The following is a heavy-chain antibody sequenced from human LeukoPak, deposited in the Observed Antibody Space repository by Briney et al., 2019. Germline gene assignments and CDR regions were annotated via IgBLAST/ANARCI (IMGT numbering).Heavy chain of an antibody. CDR2: IYYFSGNT. Sequence: PSETLSLTCTVSGGSIGSTSFFWDWIRQPPGKGLEWIGNIYYFSGNTNYNPSLKSRVTISMDSFKNQFSLKLSSVTVSDTAVYYCARTTRRGYCSDTSCPALDSWGRGTLVAVSS. D-gene: IGHD2-2*01. J-gene: IGHJ4*02. CDR3: ARTTRRGYCSDTSCPALDS. V-gene: IGHV4-39*07. CDR1: GGSIGSTSFF.